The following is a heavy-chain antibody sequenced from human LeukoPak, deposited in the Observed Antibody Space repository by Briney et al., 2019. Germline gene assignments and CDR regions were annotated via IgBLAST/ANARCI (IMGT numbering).Heavy chain of an antibody. CDR3: AREMATERGRWFDP. J-gene: IGHJ5*02. CDR1: GGSISSYY. Sequence: PSETLSLTCTVSGGSISSYYWSWIRQPPGKGLEWIGYIYYSGSTNYNPSLKSRVTISVDTSKNQFSLKLSSVTAADTAVYYCAREMATERGRWFDPWGQGTLVTVSS. V-gene: IGHV4-59*01. D-gene: IGHD5-24*01. CDR2: IYYSGST.